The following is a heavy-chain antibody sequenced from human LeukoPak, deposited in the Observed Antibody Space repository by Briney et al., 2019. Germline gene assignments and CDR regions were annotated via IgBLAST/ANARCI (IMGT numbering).Heavy chain of an antibody. CDR3: AINDYGDYGVRFDP. V-gene: IGHV3-7*01. CDR2: IKQDGSEG. D-gene: IGHD4-17*01. CDR1: GFTFSSYW. J-gene: IGHJ5*02. Sequence: GGSLRLSCVGSGFTFSSYWMSWVRQAPGRGLEWVANIKQDGSEGYYVDSVKGRFTISRDNAKNSLYLQMNSLRAEDTAVYYCAINDYGDYGVRFDPWGQGTLVTVSS.